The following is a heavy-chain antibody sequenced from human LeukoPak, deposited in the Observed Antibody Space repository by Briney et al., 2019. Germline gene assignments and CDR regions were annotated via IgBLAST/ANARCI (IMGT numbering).Heavy chain of an antibody. Sequence: ESGGSLRLSCAASGFTFSSYGMRWVRQAPGKGLEWVAVIWYDGSNKYYADSVKGRFTISRDNSKNTLYLQMNSLRAEDTAVYYCARGSPLTYYDFWSGYYMRGMDVWGQGTTVTVSS. CDR3: ARGSPLTYYDFWSGYYMRGMDV. CDR1: GFTFSSYG. J-gene: IGHJ6*02. D-gene: IGHD3-3*01. CDR2: IWYDGSNK. V-gene: IGHV3-33*01.